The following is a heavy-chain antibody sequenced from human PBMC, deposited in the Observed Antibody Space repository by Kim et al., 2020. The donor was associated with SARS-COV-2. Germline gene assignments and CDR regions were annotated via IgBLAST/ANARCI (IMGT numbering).Heavy chain of an antibody. Sequence: GGSLRLSCAASGFTFSSYSMNWVRQAPGKGLEWVSSISSSSSYIYYADSVKGRFTISRDNAKNSLYLQMNSLRAEDTAVYYCARAPGIAVAGTKGYYYYYGMDVWGQGTTVTVSS. V-gene: IGHV3-21*01. D-gene: IGHD6-19*01. CDR3: ARAPGIAVAGTKGYYYYYGMDV. CDR2: ISSSSSYI. CDR1: GFTFSSYS. J-gene: IGHJ6*02.